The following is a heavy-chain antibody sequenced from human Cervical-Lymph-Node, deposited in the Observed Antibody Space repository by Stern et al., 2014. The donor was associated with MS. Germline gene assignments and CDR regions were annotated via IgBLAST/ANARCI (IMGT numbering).Heavy chain of an antibody. CDR1: RFPFNSYG. Sequence: VQLVESEGGVVQPGKSLRLSCAASRFPFNSYGMHWVRQSPGKGLEWVSLISSDGSQGYYADSVKGRFNHSIDNSKNTLALQMNSLTLEDTAVYYCASSTLTDAFDIWGQGTLVSVSS. D-gene: IGHD4-11*01. J-gene: IGHJ3*02. CDR2: ISSDGSQG. V-gene: IGHV3-30*03. CDR3: ASSTLTDAFDI.